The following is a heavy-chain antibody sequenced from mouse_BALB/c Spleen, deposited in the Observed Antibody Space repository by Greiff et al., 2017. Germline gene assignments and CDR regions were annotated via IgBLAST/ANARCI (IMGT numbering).Heavy chain of an antibody. CDR3: ARSLYDYNYFDY. J-gene: IGHJ2*01. D-gene: IGHD2-4*01. CDR1: GFSLTGYG. Sequence: VQGVESGPGLVAPSQSLSITCTVSGFSLTGYGVNWVRQPPGKGLEWLGMIWGDGSTDYNSALKSRLSISKDNSKSQVFLKMNSLQTDDTARYYCARSLYDYNYFDYWGQGTTLTVSS. V-gene: IGHV2-6-7*01. CDR2: IWGDGST.